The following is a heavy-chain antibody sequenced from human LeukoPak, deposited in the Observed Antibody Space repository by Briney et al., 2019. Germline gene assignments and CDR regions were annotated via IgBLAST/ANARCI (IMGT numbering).Heavy chain of an antibody. Sequence: WASVKVSCKVSGYTLTELSMHWVRQAPGKGLEWMGGFDPEDGETIYAQRFQGRVTMTEDTSTDTAYMELSSLRSEDTAVYYCATSSSSSPDYWGQGTLVTVSS. CDR3: ATSSSSSPDY. CDR1: GYTLTELS. CDR2: FDPEDGET. V-gene: IGHV1-24*01. D-gene: IGHD6-6*01. J-gene: IGHJ4*02.